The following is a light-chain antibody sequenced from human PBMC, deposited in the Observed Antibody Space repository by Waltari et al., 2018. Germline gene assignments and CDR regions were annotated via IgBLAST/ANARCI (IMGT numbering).Light chain of an antibody. CDR3: CSYAGSITFWV. Sequence: QSALTQPRSVSGSPGQSVTISCTGTSIDVGGYHYVSWYQHHPGKAPKLIIYDVTKRPSGVPDRFSASKSDNTASLTISGLQAEDEADYYCCSYAGSITFWVFGGGTKLTVL. CDR2: DVT. J-gene: IGLJ3*02. V-gene: IGLV2-11*01. CDR1: SIDVGGYHY.